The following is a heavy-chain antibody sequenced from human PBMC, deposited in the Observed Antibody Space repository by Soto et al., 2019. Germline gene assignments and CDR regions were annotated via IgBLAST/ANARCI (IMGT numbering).Heavy chain of an antibody. Sequence: GGSLRLSCAASGFIFENFGMSWVRQAPGKGLEWISSISGSGFKKYYADSVKGRFAISRDNSKSTVYLELNNLSAEDTAVYHCAKNQGVELVPLATVDWFDPWGQGSVVTVSS. CDR3: AKNQGVELVPLATVDWFDP. CDR2: ISGSGFKK. J-gene: IGHJ5*02. V-gene: IGHV3-23*01. D-gene: IGHD1-26*01. CDR1: GFIFENFG.